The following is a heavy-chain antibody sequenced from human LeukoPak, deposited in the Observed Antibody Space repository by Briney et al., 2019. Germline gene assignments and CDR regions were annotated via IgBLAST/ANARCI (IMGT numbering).Heavy chain of an antibody. J-gene: IGHJ3*02. V-gene: IGHV1-8*02. Sequence: EASVKVSCKASGGTFSSYAINWVRQATGQGLEWMGWMNPNSGNTGYAQKFQGRVTMTRNTSISTAYMELSSLRSEDTAVYYCARAYGSGSYYSAFDIWGQGTMVTVSS. CDR3: ARAYGSGSYYSAFDI. CDR2: MNPNSGNT. D-gene: IGHD3-10*01. CDR1: GGTFSSYA.